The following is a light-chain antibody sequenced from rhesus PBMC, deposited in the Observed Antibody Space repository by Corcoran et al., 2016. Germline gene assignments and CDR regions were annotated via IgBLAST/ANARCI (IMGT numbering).Light chain of an antibody. CDR3: LQYNSDPPT. CDR1: QGISTY. CDR2: AAS. J-gene: IGKJ4*01. V-gene: IGKV1-43*02. Sequence: DIQMTQSPSSLSASVGDSVTITCRASQGISTYLNWYQQKPGKAPKRLIYAASSLESGVPSRFSGSGSGTEFTLTISSLQPEDFATYYCLQYNSDPPTFGGGTKVEIK.